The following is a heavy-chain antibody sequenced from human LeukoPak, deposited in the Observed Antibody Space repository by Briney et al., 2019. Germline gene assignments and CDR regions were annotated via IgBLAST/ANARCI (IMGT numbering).Heavy chain of an antibody. CDR1: GYTLTELS. V-gene: IGHV1-69*06. CDR3: ASYYYDSSGYYPFDY. CDR2: TIPIFGTA. J-gene: IGHJ4*02. D-gene: IGHD3-22*01. Sequence: GASVKVSCKVSGYTLTELSMHWVRQAPGQGIEWMGGTIPIFGTAHSPQKFQGRVTITADKSTSTAYIELSSLRPEDTAVYFCASYYYDSSGYYPFDYWGQGTLVTVSS.